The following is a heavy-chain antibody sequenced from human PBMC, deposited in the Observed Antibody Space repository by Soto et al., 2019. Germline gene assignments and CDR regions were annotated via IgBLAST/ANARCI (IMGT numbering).Heavy chain of an antibody. J-gene: IGHJ6*02. CDR2: IIPIFGTA. CDR1: GVTFCGSA. V-gene: IGHV1-69*13. Sequence: SVKVSCDASGVTFCGSAISWLRQAPGQGLEWMGGIIPIFGTANYAQKFQGRVTITADESTSTAYMELSSLRSEDTAVYYCARRDYDSSGYYFYYYGMDVWGQGTTVTVSS. D-gene: IGHD3-22*01. CDR3: ARRDYDSSGYYFYYYGMDV.